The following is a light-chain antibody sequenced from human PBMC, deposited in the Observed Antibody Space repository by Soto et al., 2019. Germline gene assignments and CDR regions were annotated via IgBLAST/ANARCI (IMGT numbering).Light chain of an antibody. Sequence: DIQMTQSPSSLSASVGDRVTITCRASQSISNYLNWCQQKPGTAPKLLIYAASSLQSGVPSRFSGSGSGTDFTLTISSLQPEDFATYYCQQSYSTPITFGQGTRLEIK. CDR2: AAS. CDR3: QQSYSTPIT. J-gene: IGKJ5*01. V-gene: IGKV1-39*01. CDR1: QSISNY.